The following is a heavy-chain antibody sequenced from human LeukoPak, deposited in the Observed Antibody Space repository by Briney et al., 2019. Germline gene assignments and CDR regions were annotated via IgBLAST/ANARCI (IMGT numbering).Heavy chain of an antibody. J-gene: IGHJ5*02. CDR3: ARISRGLRGWFDP. V-gene: IGHV3-7*01. Sequence: PGGSLRLSCAASRFTFSSYWMSWVRQAPGKGLEWVANIKQDGSEKYYVDSVKGRFTISRDNAKNSLYLQMNSLRAEDTAVYYCARISRGLRGWFDPWGQGTLVTVSS. D-gene: IGHD3-3*01. CDR2: IKQDGSEK. CDR1: RFTFSSYW.